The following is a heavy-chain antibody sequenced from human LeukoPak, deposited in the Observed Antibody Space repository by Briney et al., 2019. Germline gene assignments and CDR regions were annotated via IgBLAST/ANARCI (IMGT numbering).Heavy chain of an antibody. Sequence: SQTLSLTCTVSGGSISSGDYYWSWIRQPPGKGLGWIGYIYYSGSTYYNPSIKSRVTISVDTSKNQFYLKLRSVTAADTAVYYCDRYQSYGICDYWGQGTLVTVSS. D-gene: IGHD2-8*01. J-gene: IGHJ4*02. V-gene: IGHV4-30-4*08. CDR3: DRYQSYGICDY. CDR1: GGSISSGDYY. CDR2: IYYSGST.